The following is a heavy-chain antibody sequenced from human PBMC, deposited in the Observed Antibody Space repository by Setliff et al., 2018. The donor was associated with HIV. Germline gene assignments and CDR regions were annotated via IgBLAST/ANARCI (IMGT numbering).Heavy chain of an antibody. Sequence: PSETLSLTCTVSAASIRSHYWSWIRQSPGKGLEWIGNFYYTGSTDYSPSFKSRVTISLDKSNNQISLNLSSATAADTAVYYCARHTVFVRYFDHWGQGMLVTVSS. CDR1: AASIRSHY. J-gene: IGHJ4*02. D-gene: IGHD2-2*02. V-gene: IGHV4-59*11. CDR3: ARHTVFVRYFDH. CDR2: FYYTGST.